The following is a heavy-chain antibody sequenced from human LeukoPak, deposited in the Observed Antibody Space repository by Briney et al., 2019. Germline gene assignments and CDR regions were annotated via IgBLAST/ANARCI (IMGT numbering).Heavy chain of an antibody. J-gene: IGHJ2*01. Sequence: ASVKVSCKVSGYTLTELSMHWVRQAPGKGLEWMGGFDPEDGETIYAQKFQGRVTMSEDTSTDTAYMELSSLRSEDTAVYYCATYSSGWYRDFDLWGRGTLVTVSS. V-gene: IGHV1-24*01. D-gene: IGHD6-19*01. CDR2: FDPEDGET. CDR3: ATYSSGWYRDFDL. CDR1: GYTLTELS.